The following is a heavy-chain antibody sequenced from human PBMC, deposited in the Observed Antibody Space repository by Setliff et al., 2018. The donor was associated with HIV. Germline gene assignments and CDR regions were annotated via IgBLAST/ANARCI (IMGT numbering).Heavy chain of an antibody. Sequence: LRLSCKATGCSFSLYAMSWVRQAPGKGLAWVSSISGSGRKTYYGDSVKGRFTISRDNSWDTVDLQMNTLRAEDTSLYYCARDQLRVPERWGFDFWGQGTLVTVSS. J-gene: IGHJ4*02. D-gene: IGHD1-1*01. CDR2: ISGSGRKT. CDR3: ARDQLRVPERWGFDF. V-gene: IGHV3-23*01. CDR1: GCSFSLYA.